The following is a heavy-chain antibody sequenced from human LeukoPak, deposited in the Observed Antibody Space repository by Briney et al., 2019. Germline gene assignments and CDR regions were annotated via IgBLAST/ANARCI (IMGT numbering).Heavy chain of an antibody. Sequence: GGSLRLSCSASGLTFSSYGMHWVRQAPGKGLEYVSAINNNGGSTYYADSVKGRFTISRDNSKSTLYLQMSSLRAEDTAVYYCVKDRGRDIFTGYSYAFDIWGQGTMVTVSS. CDR1: GLTFSSYG. CDR3: VKDRGRDIFTGYSYAFDI. J-gene: IGHJ3*02. CDR2: INNNGGST. D-gene: IGHD3-9*01. V-gene: IGHV3-64D*09.